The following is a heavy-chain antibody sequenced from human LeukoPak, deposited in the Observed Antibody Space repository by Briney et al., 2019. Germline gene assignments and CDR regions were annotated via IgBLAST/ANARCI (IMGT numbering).Heavy chain of an antibody. CDR3: ARHSYYDSSAIFDY. CDR1: GGSISSSSYY. D-gene: IGHD3-22*01. CDR2: LYYSGST. Sequence: TSETLSLTCTVSGGSISSSSYYWDWIRQPPGKGLEWIGSLYYSGSTYYNPSLKSRVTISVDTSKNQFSLKLSSVTAADTAVFYCARHSYYDSSAIFDYWGQGTLVTVSS. V-gene: IGHV4-39*01. J-gene: IGHJ4*02.